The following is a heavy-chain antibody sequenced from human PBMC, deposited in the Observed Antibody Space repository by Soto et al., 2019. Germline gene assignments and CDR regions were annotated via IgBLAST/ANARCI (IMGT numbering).Heavy chain of an antibody. Sequence: PGGSLRLFCVGSGSTFCTYSINWVRQAPGKGLEWVSSISSRSDIYYADSVKGRFTISRDNAKNSVSLQMNSLRAEDTAVYYCAREYTAWPLAYGLDVWGQGTTVTVSS. CDR3: AREYTAWPLAYGLDV. CDR2: ISSRSDI. J-gene: IGHJ6*02. CDR1: GSTFCTYS. D-gene: IGHD2-2*02. V-gene: IGHV3-21*01.